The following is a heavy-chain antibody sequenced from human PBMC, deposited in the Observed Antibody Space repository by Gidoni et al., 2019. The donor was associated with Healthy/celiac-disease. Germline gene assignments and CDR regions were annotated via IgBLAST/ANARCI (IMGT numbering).Heavy chain of an antibody. CDR2: IRCMAYGGTT. CDR3: TSYYADCSGGSCLPYYYYYGMDV. CDR1: GFTGGGNA. Sequence: EGQLGESGGGLVQAGRARGLHWRAHGFTGGGNALGWCRKGEGRGLEWVVFIRCMAYGGTTESAASVKGRFPISRADSKSIAYLQMNSLHTEDTAVYYCTSYYADCSGGSCLPYYYYYGMDVWGQGTTVTVSS. V-gene: IGHV3-49*03. J-gene: IGHJ6*02. D-gene: IGHD2-15*01.